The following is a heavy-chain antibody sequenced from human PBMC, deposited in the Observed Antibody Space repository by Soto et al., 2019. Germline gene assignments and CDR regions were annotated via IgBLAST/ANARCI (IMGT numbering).Heavy chain of an antibody. J-gene: IGHJ6*02. Sequence: QVQLVQSGAEVKKPGSSVNVSCKASGGTFSSYAISWVRQAPGQGLEWMGGILPIFGTANYAQKFQGRVTITVDESTGAAFMDVSSLRSEGTDVDYCARDFFSIAVAGKGRDYYCMDVWGQGTTVTVSS. CDR2: ILPIFGTA. V-gene: IGHV1-69*01. CDR3: ARDFFSIAVAGKGRDYYCMDV. D-gene: IGHD6-19*01. CDR1: GGTFSSYA.